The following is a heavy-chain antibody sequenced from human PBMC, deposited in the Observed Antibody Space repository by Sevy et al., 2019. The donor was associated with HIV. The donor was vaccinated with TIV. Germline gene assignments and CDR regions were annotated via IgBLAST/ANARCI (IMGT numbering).Heavy chain of an antibody. D-gene: IGHD6-19*01. CDR1: GGTYSSYG. J-gene: IGHJ4*02. CDR2: IIPILGTE. V-gene: IGHV1-69*13. CDR3: ARGGGNGWYYFDY. Sequence: SVKVSCKASGGTYSSYGISWVQQTPGQGLEFMAGIIPILGTENYGQKFQGRVTITADESTKTAYMELSSLRSEDTAVYYCARGGGNGWYYFDYWGQETLVTVSS.